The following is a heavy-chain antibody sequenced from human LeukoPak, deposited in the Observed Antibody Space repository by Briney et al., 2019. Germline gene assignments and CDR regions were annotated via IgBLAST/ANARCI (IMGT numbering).Heavy chain of an antibody. Sequence: SETLPLTCAVYGGSFSGYYWSWIRQPPGKGLEWIGEINHSGSTNYNPSLKSRVTISVDTSKNQFSLKLSSVTAADTAVYYCARGGRYCSGGSCKYFDYWGQGTLVTVSS. D-gene: IGHD2-15*01. V-gene: IGHV4-34*01. CDR3: ARGGRYCSGGSCKYFDY. J-gene: IGHJ4*02. CDR1: GGSFSGYY. CDR2: INHSGST.